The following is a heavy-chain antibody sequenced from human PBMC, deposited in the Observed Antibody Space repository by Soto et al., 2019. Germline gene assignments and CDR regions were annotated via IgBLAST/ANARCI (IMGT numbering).Heavy chain of an antibody. D-gene: IGHD2-2*01. V-gene: IGHV1-69*13. CDR3: ARTPPDIVVVPAAIWFDP. CDR1: GGAFSSYA. Sequence: GGSVKGSFKASGGAFSSYAISLVRQAPGQGLEWMGGIIPIFGTANYAQKFQGRVTITADESTSTAYMELSSLRSEDTAVYYCARTPPDIVVVPAAIWFDPWGQGTLVTVSS. J-gene: IGHJ5*02. CDR2: IIPIFGTA.